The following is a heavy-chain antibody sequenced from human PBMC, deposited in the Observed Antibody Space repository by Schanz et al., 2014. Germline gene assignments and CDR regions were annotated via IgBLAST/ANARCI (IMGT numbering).Heavy chain of an antibody. CDR2: ISSSSSSI. Sequence: VQLVESGGGLVEPGQSLRLSCTVSGFTFENFPMSWFRQAPGKGLEWVSYISSSSSSIYYADFVKGRFTISRDNSINTLSLQMNSLSADDTAVYYCAKGQGAVINNWYFDLWGRGTLVTVSS. J-gene: IGHJ2*01. V-gene: IGHV3-48*01. CDR3: AKGQGAVINNWYFDL. CDR1: GFTFENFP. D-gene: IGHD2-21*01.